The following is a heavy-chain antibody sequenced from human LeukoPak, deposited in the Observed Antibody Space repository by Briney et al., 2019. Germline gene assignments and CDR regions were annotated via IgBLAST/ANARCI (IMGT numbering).Heavy chain of an antibody. CDR2: IRSKAYGGTT. Sequence: GGSLRLSCTVSGFTFGDDAMSWVRQAPGKGLEWVGFIRSKAYGGTTEYAASVKGRFTISGDDSKSIAYLQMNSLKTEDTAVYYCTSHYDSSGYPAWGQGTLVTVSS. CDR3: TSHYDSSGYPA. J-gene: IGHJ5*02. V-gene: IGHV3-49*04. CDR1: GFTFGDDA. D-gene: IGHD3-22*01.